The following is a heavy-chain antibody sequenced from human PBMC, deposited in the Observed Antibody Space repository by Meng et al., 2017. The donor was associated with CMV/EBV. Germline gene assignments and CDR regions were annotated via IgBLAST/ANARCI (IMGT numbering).Heavy chain of an antibody. J-gene: IGHJ6*02. CDR2: ISSSSSTI. V-gene: IGHV3-48*04. CDR3: AIQGDCGGDCYVNGYYGMDV. D-gene: IGHD2-21*01. CDR1: GFTFSSYS. Sequence: LSLTCAASGFTFSSYSMNWVRQAPGKGLEWVSYISSSSSTIYYADSVKGRFTISRDNAKNSLYLQMNSLRAEDTAVYYCAIQGDCGGDCYVNGYYGMDVWGQGTTVTVSS.